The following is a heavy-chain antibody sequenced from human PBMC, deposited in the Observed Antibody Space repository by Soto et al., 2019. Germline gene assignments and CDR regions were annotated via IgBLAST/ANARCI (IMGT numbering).Heavy chain of an antibody. J-gene: IGHJ5*02. CDR3: ARVTATPWGKKWLDH. CDR1: GGSISSGGYS. V-gene: IGHV4-30-2*01. D-gene: IGHD5-12*01. Sequence: PSETLSLTCAVSGGSISSGGYSWSWIRQPPGKGLEWIGYIYHSGSTYYNPSLKSRVTISVDRSKNQFSLKLSSVTASDTAVYFCARVTATPWGKKWLDHWGRVTLVTVSS. CDR2: IYHSGST.